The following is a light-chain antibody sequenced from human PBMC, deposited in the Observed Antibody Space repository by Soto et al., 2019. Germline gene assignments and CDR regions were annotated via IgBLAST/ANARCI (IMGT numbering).Light chain of an antibody. Sequence: IQLTQSPSSLSASVGDRVTITCRASQGISSYLAWYQQKPGTAPKLLIYVASTLQSGVPSRFSGSGSVTDFTLTISSLQPEDFATYYCQQLNSSPFTFGPGTKVDIK. J-gene: IGKJ3*01. V-gene: IGKV1-9*01. CDR2: VAS. CDR1: QGISSY. CDR3: QQLNSSPFT.